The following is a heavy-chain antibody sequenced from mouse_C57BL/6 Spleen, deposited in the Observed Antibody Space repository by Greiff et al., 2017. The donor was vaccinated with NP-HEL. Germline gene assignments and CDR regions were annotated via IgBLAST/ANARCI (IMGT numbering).Heavy chain of an antibody. D-gene: IGHD1-1*01. CDR1: GYTFTSYW. CDR3: ARSITPVVARDAMDY. Sequence: QVQLQQPGAELVKPGASVKLSCKASGYTFTSYWMHWVKQRPGRGLEWIGRIDPNSGGTKYNEKFKSKATLTVDKPSSTAYMQLSSLTSEDSAVYYCARSITPVVARDAMDYWGQGTSVTVSS. V-gene: IGHV1-72*01. J-gene: IGHJ4*01. CDR2: IDPNSGGT.